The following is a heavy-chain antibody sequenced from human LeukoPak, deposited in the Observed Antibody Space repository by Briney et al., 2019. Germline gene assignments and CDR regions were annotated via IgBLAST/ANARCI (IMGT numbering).Heavy chain of an antibody. V-gene: IGHV4-31*03. D-gene: IGHD2-21*02. CDR1: GDSISSGGYY. J-gene: IGHJ4*02. CDR2: IFTSGNT. CDR3: ARATLRGDLFDF. Sequence: PSETLSLTCTVSGDSISSGGYYWTWIRQHPGKGLEWIGNIFTSGNTYYNPSLKGRIFTSVDTSKSQFSLRLTSVTAADTAVYYCARATLRGDLFDFWGQGLQVTVSS.